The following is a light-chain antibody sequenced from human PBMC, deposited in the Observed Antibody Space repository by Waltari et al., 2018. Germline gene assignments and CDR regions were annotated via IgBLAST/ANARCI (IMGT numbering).Light chain of an antibody. V-gene: IGLV1-44*01. CDR2: SDH. J-gene: IGLJ3*02. CDR1: SSNIGKNS. Sequence: QSVLTQPPSASGTPGQSVTMSCSGSSSNIGKNSVNWYQQVPGTAPKLLIYSDHHRPPGVPARFFGSKSDTSASLAISGLQSDDEADYYCATWDDSLKGWVFGGGTKLTVL. CDR3: ATWDDSLKGWV.